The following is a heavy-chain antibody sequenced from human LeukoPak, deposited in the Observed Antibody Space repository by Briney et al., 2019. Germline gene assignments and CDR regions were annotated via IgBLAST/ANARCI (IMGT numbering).Heavy chain of an antibody. V-gene: IGHV4-31*03. D-gene: IGHD6-6*01. CDR1: GGSISSGGYY. Sequence: SETLSHTCTVSGGSISSGGYYWSWIRQHPGKGLEWIGYIYYSGSTYYNPSLKSRVTISVDTSKNQFSLKLSSVTAADTAVYYCARVAARSIDYWGQGTLVTVSS. CDR3: ARVAARSIDY. J-gene: IGHJ4*02. CDR2: IYYSGST.